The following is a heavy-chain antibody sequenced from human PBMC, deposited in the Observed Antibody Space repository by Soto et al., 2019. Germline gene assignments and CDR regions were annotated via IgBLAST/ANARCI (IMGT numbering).Heavy chain of an antibody. J-gene: IGHJ5*02. CDR1: GYSFTRYT. Sequence: ASVKVSCKASGYSFTRYTLNWVRQAPGQRLEWMGWINPGNGNTKSSQKFQDRVIITRDTSVSTAYMDLSSLRSEDTAVYYCARGIATGQLDPWGQGTLVTVSS. CDR3: ARGIATGQLDP. CDR2: INPGNGNT. D-gene: IGHD2-15*01. V-gene: IGHV1-3*01.